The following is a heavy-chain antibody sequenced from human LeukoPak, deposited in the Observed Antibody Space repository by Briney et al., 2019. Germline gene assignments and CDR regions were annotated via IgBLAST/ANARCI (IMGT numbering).Heavy chain of an antibody. CDR3: ASGVLTWFGNPGEF. D-gene: IGHD3-10*01. V-gene: IGHV3-74*01. Sequence: GGSLRLSCAASGFTFNDYWMHWVRHGPGKGLGWVSRINGDGSATSYADSVQGRFTISRDNAMNTVYLQMNSLRAEDTGVYYCASGVLTWFGNPGEFWGQGTLVTVPS. J-gene: IGHJ4*02. CDR1: GFTFNDYW. CDR2: INGDGSAT.